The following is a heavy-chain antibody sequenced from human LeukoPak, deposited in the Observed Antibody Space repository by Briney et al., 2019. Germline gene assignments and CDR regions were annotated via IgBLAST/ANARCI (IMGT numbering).Heavy chain of an antibody. J-gene: IGHJ3*02. V-gene: IGHV3-30*18. D-gene: IGHD3-10*01. CDR2: ISYDGSNK. CDR1: GFTFSSYG. CDR3: AKDMVRGVIYAFDI. Sequence: GGSLRLSCAASGFTFSSYGMHWVRQAPGKGLEWVAVISYDGSNKYYADSVKGRFTISRDNAKNSLYLQMNSLRAEDTALYYCAKDMVRGVIYAFDIWGQGTMVTVSS.